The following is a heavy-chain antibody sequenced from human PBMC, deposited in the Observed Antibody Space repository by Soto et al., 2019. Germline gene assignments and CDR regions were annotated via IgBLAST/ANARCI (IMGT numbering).Heavy chain of an antibody. CDR1: GGTFSSHV. D-gene: IGHD3-10*01. CDR2: IMPIIGTA. J-gene: IGHJ4*02. CDR3: ARDLEFRDGNISHLDY. V-gene: IGHV1-69*01. Sequence: QVQLVQSGAEVKKPGSSVKVSCKASGGTFSSHVFNWVRQAPGQGLEWRGGIMPIIGTANYAQKFQGRVTITADESTSTAYMELSSLRSEDTAVYYCARDLEFRDGNISHLDYGGQGPLVTVSS.